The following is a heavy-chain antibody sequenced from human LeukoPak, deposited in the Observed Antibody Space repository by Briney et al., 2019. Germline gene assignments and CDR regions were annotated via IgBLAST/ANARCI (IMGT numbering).Heavy chain of an antibody. Sequence: PGGSLRLSCAASGFTFSSYAMHWVRQAPGKGLEWVAVISYDGSNKYYADSVKGRFTISRDNSKNTLYLQMNSLRAEDTAVYYCARERIVAAFFDYWGQETLVTVSS. J-gene: IGHJ4*02. CDR2: ISYDGSNK. CDR1: GFTFSSYA. D-gene: IGHD5-12*01. V-gene: IGHV3-30-3*01. CDR3: ARERIVAAFFDY.